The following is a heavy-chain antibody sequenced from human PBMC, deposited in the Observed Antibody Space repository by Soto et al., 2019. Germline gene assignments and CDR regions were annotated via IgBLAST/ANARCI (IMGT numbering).Heavy chain of an antibody. J-gene: IGHJ6*02. CDR2: IYYSGST. Sequence: QLQLQESGPGLVKPSETLSLTCTVSGGSISSSSYYWGWIRQPPGKGLEWIGSIYYSGSTYYNPSLKIRVTISVDTSKNQFALKLSSVTAADKAVYYCARMVQMERPYGMDVWGQGTTVTVSS. CDR3: ARMVQMERPYGMDV. V-gene: IGHV4-39*01. CDR1: GGSISSSSYY. D-gene: IGHD1-1*01.